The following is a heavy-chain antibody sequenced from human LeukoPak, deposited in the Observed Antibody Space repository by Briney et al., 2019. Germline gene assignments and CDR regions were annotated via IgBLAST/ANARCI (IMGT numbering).Heavy chain of an antibody. CDR1: GGSISSSSYY. Sequence: SETLSLTRTVSGGSISSSSYYWGWIRQPPGKGLEWIGSIYYSGSTYYNPSLKSRVTISVDTSKNQFSLKLSSVTAADTAVYYCARLWEPYSHDYWGQGTLVTVSS. CDR3: ARLWEPYSHDY. CDR2: IYYSGST. D-gene: IGHD1-26*01. V-gene: IGHV4-39*01. J-gene: IGHJ4*02.